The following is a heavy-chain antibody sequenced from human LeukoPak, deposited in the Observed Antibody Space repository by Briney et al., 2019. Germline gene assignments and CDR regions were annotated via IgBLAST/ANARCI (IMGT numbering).Heavy chain of an antibody. V-gene: IGHV1-69*05. J-gene: IGHJ4*02. CDR2: IIPIFGTA. D-gene: IGHD3-3*01. Sequence: SVKVSCKASGGTFSSYAISWVRQAPGQGLEWMGGIIPIFGTANYAQKFQGRVTMTRDTSTSTVYMELSSLRSEDTAVYYCARDSGVGYFDYWGQGTLVTVSS. CDR3: ARDSGVGYFDY. CDR1: GGTFSSYA.